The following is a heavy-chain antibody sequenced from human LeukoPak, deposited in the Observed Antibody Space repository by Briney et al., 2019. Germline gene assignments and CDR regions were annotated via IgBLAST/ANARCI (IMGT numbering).Heavy chain of an antibody. J-gene: IGHJ4*02. D-gene: IGHD5-18*01. CDR3: ARDGGYTYGYSHFDY. V-gene: IGHV4-61*02. CDR2: IYTSGST. Sequence: PSETLSLTCTVSGGSIGKGSYYRSWIRQPAGKGLEWIGRIYTSGSTNYNPSLKSRVTITVDTSKNQFSLNLSSVTAADTAVYYCARDGGYTYGYSHFDYWGQGTLVTVSS. CDR1: GGSIGKGSYY.